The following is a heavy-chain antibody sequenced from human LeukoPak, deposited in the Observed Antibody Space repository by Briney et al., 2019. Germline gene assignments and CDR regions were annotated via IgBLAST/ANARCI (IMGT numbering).Heavy chain of an antibody. CDR3: ARDLGSGIAEPFDH. D-gene: IGHD6-13*01. V-gene: IGHV1-18*01. J-gene: IGHJ4*02. CDR2: ISAYNGNT. CDR1: GYTFTNYG. Sequence: ASVKVSCKASGYTFTNYGISWVRQAPGQGLEWMGWISAYNGNTNYAQKLQGRVTVTTDTSASTAYMELRSLRSDDTAVYYCARDLGSGIAEPFDHWGQGTLVTVSS.